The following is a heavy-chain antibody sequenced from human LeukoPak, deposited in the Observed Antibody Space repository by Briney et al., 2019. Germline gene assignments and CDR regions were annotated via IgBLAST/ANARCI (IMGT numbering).Heavy chain of an antibody. J-gene: IGHJ6*04. Sequence: SETLSLTCTVSGDSMSSYFWTWVRQFPGKGLEWVGYIYQTTTTYNPSLKGRATISADMSQNQLSLKVTSVTAADTAVYYCARNFPGRTEDVWGKGTTVTVSS. V-gene: IGHV4-59*01. CDR3: ARNFPGRTEDV. CDR1: GDSMSSYF. CDR2: IYQTTT. D-gene: IGHD1-14*01.